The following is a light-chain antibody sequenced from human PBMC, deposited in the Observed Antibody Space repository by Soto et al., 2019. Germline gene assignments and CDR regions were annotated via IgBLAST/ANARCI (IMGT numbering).Light chain of an antibody. Sequence: EIVMTQSPATLSVSPGERATLSCRASQSISSNLAWYQQKPGQATRLLIYGASTRHTGIPARFSGSGSGTDFTLTISSMQSEDFAVYYCQQYKNWLTWKFGQGTKVDIK. CDR1: QSISSN. J-gene: IGKJ1*01. CDR2: GAS. V-gene: IGKV3-15*01. CDR3: QQYKNWLTWK.